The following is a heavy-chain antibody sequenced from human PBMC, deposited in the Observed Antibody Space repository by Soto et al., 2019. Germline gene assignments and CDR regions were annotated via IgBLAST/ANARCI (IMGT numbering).Heavy chain of an antibody. CDR3: ATVIWNSYYVLALDI. D-gene: IGHD1-7*01. CDR1: GFTFTSYY. J-gene: IGHJ3*02. CDR2: FDPEDGET. Sequence: GASVKVSCKASGFTFTSYYMHWVRQAPGKGLEWMGGFDPEDGETIYAQKFQGRVTMTEDTSTDTAYMGLSSLRSEDTAVYYCATVIWNSYYVLALDIWGQGTMVTVSS. V-gene: IGHV1-24*01.